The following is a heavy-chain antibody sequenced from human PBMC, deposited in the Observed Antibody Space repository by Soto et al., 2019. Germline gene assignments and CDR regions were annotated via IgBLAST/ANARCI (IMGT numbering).Heavy chain of an antibody. D-gene: IGHD3-3*01. CDR2: IKQDGSEK. CDR1: GFTFSSYW. V-gene: IGHV3-7*01. CDR3: ARVQAYYDFWSGYRNPRGGGGMDV. Sequence: LRLSCAASGFTFSSYWMSWVRQAPGKGLEWVANIKQDGSEKYYVDSVKGRFTISRDNAKNSLYLQMNSLRAEDTAVYYCARVQAYYDFWSGYRNPRGGGGMDVWGQGTTVTV. J-gene: IGHJ6*02.